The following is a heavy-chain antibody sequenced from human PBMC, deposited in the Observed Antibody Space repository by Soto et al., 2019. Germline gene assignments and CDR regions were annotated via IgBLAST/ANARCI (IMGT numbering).Heavy chain of an antibody. J-gene: IGHJ4*02. V-gene: IGHV4-59*01. CDR2: IYYSGSI. CDR1: GDSISSLY. Sequence: SETLSLTCTVSGDSISSLYWSWIRQPPGKGLEWIGYIYYSGSINYNPSLKSRVTISVDPSKNQFSLRLSSVTAADTAVYYCVKSLCDTSGWKTDYRGQGTLVTVSS. CDR3: VKSLCDTSGWKTDY. D-gene: IGHD6-19*01.